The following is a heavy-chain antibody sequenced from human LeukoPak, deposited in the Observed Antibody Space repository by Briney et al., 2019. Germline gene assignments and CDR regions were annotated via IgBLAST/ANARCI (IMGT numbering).Heavy chain of an antibody. D-gene: IGHD3-10*01. V-gene: IGHV3-48*04. CDR1: GFTFSSYG. J-gene: IGHJ4*02. CDR3: AWYYYGSGDY. CDR2: ISSSGSTI. Sequence: EGSLRLSCAASGFTFSSYGMHWVRQAPGKGLEWVSYISSSGSTIYYADSVKGRFTISRDNAKNSLYLQMNSLRAEDTAVYYCAWYYYGSGDYWGQGTLVTVSS.